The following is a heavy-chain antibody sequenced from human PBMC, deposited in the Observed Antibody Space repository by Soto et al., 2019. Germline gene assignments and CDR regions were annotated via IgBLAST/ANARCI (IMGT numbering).Heavy chain of an antibody. J-gene: IGHJ6*02. CDR3: ARHGVYCSSTSCHSYGMDV. Sequence: GESLKISCKGSGYSFTSYWIGWVRQMPGKGLGWMGIIYPGDSDTRYSPSFQGQVTISADKSISTAYLQWSSLKASDTAMYYCARHGVYCSSTSCHSYGMDVWGQGTTVTVSS. V-gene: IGHV5-51*01. CDR1: GYSFTSYW. D-gene: IGHD2-2*02. CDR2: IYPGDSDT.